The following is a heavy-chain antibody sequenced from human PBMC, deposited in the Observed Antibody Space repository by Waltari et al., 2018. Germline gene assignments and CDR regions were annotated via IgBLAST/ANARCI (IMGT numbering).Heavy chain of an antibody. J-gene: IGHJ6*02. CDR2: ISYNERNI. CDR3: ARDYCDRTYCHGMDV. V-gene: IGHV3-30*04. CDR1: EFTFRSYA. Sequence: QVQLVESGGGVVQPGRSLSLSCGASEFTFRSYAMHWVRQAPGKGLEWVAVISYNERNIYYVDSVKGRFTISRDNSKKMLYLQMNSLRAEDMAVYYCARDYCDRTYCHGMDVWGQGTTVTVSS. D-gene: IGHD3-22*01.